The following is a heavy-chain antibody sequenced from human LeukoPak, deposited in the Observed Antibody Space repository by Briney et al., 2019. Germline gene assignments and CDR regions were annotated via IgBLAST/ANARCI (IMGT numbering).Heavy chain of an antibody. CDR3: ARRRYSYGPESDY. CDR1: GYTFTGYY. J-gene: IGHJ4*02. CDR2: INPNSGGT. D-gene: IGHD5-18*01. Sequence: ASVKVSCKASGYTFTGYYMHWVRQAPGQGLEWMGWINPNSGGTNYAQKFQGRVTMTRDTSISTAYMELSRLRSDDTAVYYCARRRYSYGPESDYWGQGTLVTVSS. V-gene: IGHV1-2*02.